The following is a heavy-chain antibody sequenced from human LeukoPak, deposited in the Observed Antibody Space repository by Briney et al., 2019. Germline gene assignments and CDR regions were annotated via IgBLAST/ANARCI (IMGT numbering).Heavy chain of an antibody. J-gene: IGHJ1*01. CDR3: AKGSSGEYYH. V-gene: IGHV3-23*01. D-gene: IGHD3-10*01. CDR1: GITLSNYG. Sequence: GGSLRLSCGVSGITLSNYGMSWVRQAPGKGLEWVAGLSGSGGVTKYADSVKGRLTTSRDNSKDTLYLQMYSLRADDTATYYCAKGSSGEYYHWGQGTLVTVSS. CDR2: LSGSGGVT.